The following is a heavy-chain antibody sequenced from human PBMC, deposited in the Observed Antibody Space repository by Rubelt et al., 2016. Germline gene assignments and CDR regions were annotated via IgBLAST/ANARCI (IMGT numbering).Heavy chain of an antibody. V-gene: IGHV4-39*01. Sequence: HLQLQESGPGLLKASETLSLTCTVSGDSISSDHFWAWIRQPPGKGLEWIGNTYYGGSTFYNPSLKSRVTISVDTSKNQFSLKLSSVTAADTAVYYCVRIFDHWGQGTLVTVSS. J-gene: IGHJ4*02. CDR2: TYYGGST. CDR1: GDSISSDHF. CDR3: VRIFDH.